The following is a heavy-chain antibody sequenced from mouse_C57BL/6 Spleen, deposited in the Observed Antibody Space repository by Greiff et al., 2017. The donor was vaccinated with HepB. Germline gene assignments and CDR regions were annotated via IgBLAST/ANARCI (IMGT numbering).Heavy chain of an antibody. Sequence: EVKLVESGGGLVKPGGSLKLSCAASGFTFSDYGMHWVRQAPEKGLEWVAYISSGSSTIYYEDTVKGRFTISRDNAKNTLFLQMTSLRTEDTAMYYCARSFITTYYYAMDYWGQGTSVTVSS. D-gene: IGHD1-1*01. CDR3: ARSFITTYYYAMDY. CDR1: GFTFSDYG. V-gene: IGHV5-17*01. J-gene: IGHJ4*01. CDR2: ISSGSSTI.